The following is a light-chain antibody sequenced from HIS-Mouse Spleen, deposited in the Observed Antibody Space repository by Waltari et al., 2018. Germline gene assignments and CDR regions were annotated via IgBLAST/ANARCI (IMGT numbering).Light chain of an antibody. CDR3: CSYAGSYTLV. V-gene: IGLV2-11*01. Sequence: QSALTQPRSVSGSPGQSVTISCTGTSSDVGGYNYVSWYQQHPGKAPKPMIYDVSKRPSGVPVRFSGSTSGNAASLTISGRQAEDEADYYCCSYAGSYTLVFGGGTKLTVL. J-gene: IGLJ2*01. CDR2: DVS. CDR1: SSDVGGYNY.